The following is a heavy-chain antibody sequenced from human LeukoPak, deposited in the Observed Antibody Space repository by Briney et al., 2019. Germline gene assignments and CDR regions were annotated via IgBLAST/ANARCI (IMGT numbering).Heavy chain of an antibody. CDR3: AKDSYDSSGSRYDY. D-gene: IGHD3-22*01. CDR2: ISGTGGST. CDR1: GFTFSDYA. V-gene: IGHV3-23*01. J-gene: IGHJ4*02. Sequence: GGSLRLSCAASGFTFSDYAMSWVRQAPGKGLEWVSAISGTGGSTWYADFVKGRVTISRDNSKNTLYLQMNSLRAEDTAVYYCAKDSYDSSGSRYDYWGQGTLVTVSS.